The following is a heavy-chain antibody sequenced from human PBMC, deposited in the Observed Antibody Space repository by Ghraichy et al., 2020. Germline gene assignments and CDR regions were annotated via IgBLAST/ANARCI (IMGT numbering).Heavy chain of an antibody. Sequence: ESLNISCTVSGGSISSSSYYWGWIRQPPGKGLEWIGSIYYSGSTYYNPSLKSRVTISVDTSKNQFSLKLSSVTAADTAVYYCARLRVNYGMDVWGQGTTVTVSS. D-gene: IGHD3-22*01. CDR3: ARLRVNYGMDV. CDR2: IYYSGST. V-gene: IGHV4-39*01. J-gene: IGHJ6*02. CDR1: GGSISSSSYY.